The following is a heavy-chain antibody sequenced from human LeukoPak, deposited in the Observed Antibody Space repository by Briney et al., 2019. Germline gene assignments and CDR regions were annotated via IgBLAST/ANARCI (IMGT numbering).Heavy chain of an antibody. J-gene: IGHJ6*02. CDR1: GYTFTSYA. CDR2: INTNTGNP. Sequence: AASVKVSCKASGYTFTSYAMNWVRQAPGQGLEWMGWINTNTGNPTYAQGFTGRFVFSLDTSVSTAYLQISSLEAEDTAVYYCARDRSGWYSWRYYYGMDVWGQGTTVTVSS. D-gene: IGHD6-19*01. V-gene: IGHV7-4-1*02. CDR3: ARDRSGWYSWRYYYGMDV.